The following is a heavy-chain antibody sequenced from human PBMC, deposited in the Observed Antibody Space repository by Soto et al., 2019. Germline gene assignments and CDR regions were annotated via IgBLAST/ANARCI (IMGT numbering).Heavy chain of an antibody. CDR3: ARGLKYSSGRKCYVFDI. J-gene: IGHJ3*02. CDR1: GGSISSGGYY. Sequence: SETLSLTCTVSGGSISSGGYYWSWIRQPPGKGLEWIGEINHSGSTNYNPSLKSRVTISVDTSKNQFSLKLSSVTAADTAVHYCARGLKYSSGRKCYVFDIWGQGTMVTVSS. CDR2: INHSGST. D-gene: IGHD6-19*01. V-gene: IGHV4-39*07.